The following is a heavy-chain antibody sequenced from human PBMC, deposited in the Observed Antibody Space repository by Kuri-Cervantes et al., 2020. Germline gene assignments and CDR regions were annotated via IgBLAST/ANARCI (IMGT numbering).Heavy chain of an antibody. CDR1: GFTFSSYV. V-gene: IGHV3-23*01. J-gene: IGHJ6*03. CDR2: IRGSDGST. D-gene: IGHD2-2*01. Sequence: GESLKISCAASGFTFSSYVMNWVRQAPGKGLEWVSGIRGSDGSTFYADSVKGRCIISRDIPKNTVFLQMSNLRAEDTAVYYCASRGRVVVPAAPEYYYYYMDVWGRGTTVTVSS. CDR3: ASRGRVVVPAAPEYYYYYMDV.